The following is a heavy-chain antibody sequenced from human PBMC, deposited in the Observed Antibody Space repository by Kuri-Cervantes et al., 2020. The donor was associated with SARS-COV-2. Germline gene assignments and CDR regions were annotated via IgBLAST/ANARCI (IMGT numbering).Heavy chain of an antibody. D-gene: IGHD3-3*01. Sequence: SETLSLTCNVSGGSISSYYWSWIRQPAGKGLEWIGRIYSSGTTKYYPSLTSRVTMSVDTPKNQFSLKLSSVTAADTAVYYCARGGSGAAALFDYWGQGTLVTVSS. CDR1: GGSISSYY. CDR3: ARGGSGAAALFDY. CDR2: IYSSGTT. J-gene: IGHJ4*02. V-gene: IGHV4-4*07.